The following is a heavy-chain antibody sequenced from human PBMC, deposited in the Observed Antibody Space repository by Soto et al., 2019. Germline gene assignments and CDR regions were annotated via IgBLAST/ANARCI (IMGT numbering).Heavy chain of an antibody. Sequence: QVQLQESGPGLVKPSQTLSLTCTVSGGAISSGGYSWSWIRQHPGKGLEWIVYIYYSGSTYYNPSLKSRVIISVDTSKNQFSLKLSSVTAADTAVYYCAREGGIVGATAADYWGQGTLVTVSS. V-gene: IGHV4-31*03. CDR3: AREGGIVGATAADY. CDR2: IYYSGST. J-gene: IGHJ4*02. CDR1: GGAISSGGYS. D-gene: IGHD1-26*01.